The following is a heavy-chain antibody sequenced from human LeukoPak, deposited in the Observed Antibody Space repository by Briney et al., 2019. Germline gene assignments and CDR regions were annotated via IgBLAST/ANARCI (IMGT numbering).Heavy chain of an antibody. CDR2: INHSGST. V-gene: IGHV4-34*01. Sequence: SETLSLTRAVYGGSFSGYYWSWIRQPPGKGLEWIGEINHSGSTNYNPSLKSRVTISVDTSKNRFSLKLSSVTAADTAVYYCASGRRPYYYGMDVWGQGTTVTVSS. J-gene: IGHJ6*02. CDR3: ASGRRPYYYGMDV. CDR1: GGSFSGYY.